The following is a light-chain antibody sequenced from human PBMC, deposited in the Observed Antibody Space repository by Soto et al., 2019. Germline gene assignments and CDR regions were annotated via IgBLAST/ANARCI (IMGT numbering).Light chain of an antibody. CDR2: PAG. CDR3: QQRYSTPYT. J-gene: IGKJ2*01. V-gene: IGKV1-39*01. CDR1: QRITTY. Sequence: IQMTQSPSSLSASVGDRVSITCRASQRITTYLNWYQQRPGKAPKLLISPAGTVQRGVPSRFIGSGSGTDFTLTITSLQPEDVATYFCQQRYSTPYTFGQGTKLEIK.